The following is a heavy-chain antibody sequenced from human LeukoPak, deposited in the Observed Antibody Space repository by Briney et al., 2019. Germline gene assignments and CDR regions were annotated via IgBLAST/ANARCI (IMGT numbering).Heavy chain of an antibody. CDR1: GGSISSSSYY. J-gene: IGHJ4*02. Sequence: SETLSLTCSVSGGSISSSSYYWGWIRQPPGKGLEWIGEIDRSGSTNYNPALKSRLTISVDTSKNQFSLKLNSVTAADTAVYYCARGSATGLAYWGQGTLVTVSS. CDR2: IDRSGST. D-gene: IGHD1-1*01. V-gene: IGHV4-39*07. CDR3: ARGSATGLAY.